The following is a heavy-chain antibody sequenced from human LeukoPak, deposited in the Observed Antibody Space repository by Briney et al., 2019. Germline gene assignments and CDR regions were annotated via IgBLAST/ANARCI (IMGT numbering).Heavy chain of an antibody. CDR3: AKGMTTVTNGWFDP. V-gene: IGHV3-9*03. Sequence: GGSLRLSCAASGFSFDDYAMHWVRQAPGKGLEWVSGISWNSGSIGYADSVKGRFTISRDNAKNSLYLQMNSLRAEDMALYYCAKGMTTVTNGWFDPWGQGTLVTVSS. CDR1: GFSFDDYA. D-gene: IGHD4-17*01. J-gene: IGHJ5*02. CDR2: ISWNSGSI.